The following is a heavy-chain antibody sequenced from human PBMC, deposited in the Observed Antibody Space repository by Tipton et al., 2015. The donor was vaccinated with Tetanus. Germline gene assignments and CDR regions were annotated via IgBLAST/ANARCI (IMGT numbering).Heavy chain of an antibody. D-gene: IGHD1-1*01. V-gene: IGHV3-74*01. J-gene: IGHJ6*02. Sequence: SLRLSCAASGFSFSTYGMHWVRQAPGKGLLWISRINPDGRRTNYADSVKGRFTISRDNAKNTVYLQMNSLRAEDTAVYFCARRSLTNYGLDVWGQGTPVTVSS. CDR1: GFSFSTYG. CDR2: INPDGRRT. CDR3: ARRSLTNYGLDV.